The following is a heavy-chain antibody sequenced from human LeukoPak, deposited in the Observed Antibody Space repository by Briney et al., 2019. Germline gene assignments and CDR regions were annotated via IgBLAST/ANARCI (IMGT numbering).Heavy chain of an antibody. D-gene: IGHD6-19*01. J-gene: IGHJ5*02. Sequence: GGSLRLSCAASGFTFSSYAMSWVRQAPGKGLEWVSAISGSGGSTYYADSVKGRFTISRDNSKNTLYLQMNSLRAEDTAVYYCAKDCRIAVAGTCWFDPWGQGTLVTVSS. CDR2: ISGSGGST. CDR1: GFTFSSYA. V-gene: IGHV3-23*01. CDR3: AKDCRIAVAGTCWFDP.